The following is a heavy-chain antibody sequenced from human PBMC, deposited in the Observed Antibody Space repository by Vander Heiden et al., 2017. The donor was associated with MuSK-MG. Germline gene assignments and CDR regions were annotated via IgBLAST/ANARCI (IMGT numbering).Heavy chain of an antibody. V-gene: IGHV3-9*01. CDR1: GFTFNDYA. J-gene: IGHJ4*02. CDR3: AKDIGYSSSGGYLDY. Sequence: EVQLVESGGGLVQPGRSLRLSCAASGFTFNDYAMHWVRQAPGKGLEWVSSISWNSGSIGYADSVKGRFTISRDNAKNSLYLQMNSLRAEDTALYYCAKDIGYSSSGGYLDYWGQGTLVTVSS. CDR2: ISWNSGSI. D-gene: IGHD6-13*01.